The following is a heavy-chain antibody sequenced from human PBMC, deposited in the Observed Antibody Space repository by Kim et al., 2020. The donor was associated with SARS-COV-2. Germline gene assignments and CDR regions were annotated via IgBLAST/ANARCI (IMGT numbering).Heavy chain of an antibody. J-gene: IGHJ4*02. D-gene: IGHD3-9*01. CDR3: AKGTGGGANTANLPVRLRYFDWCLEG. V-gene: IGHV3-23*01. CDR2: ISGSGGST. Sequence: GGSLRLSCAASGFTFSSYAMSWVRQAPGKGLEWVSAISGSGGSTYYADSVKGRFTISRDNSKNTLYLQMNSLRAEDTAVYYCAKGTGGGANTANLPVRLRYFDWCLEGWGQGTLVTVSS. CDR1: GFTFSSYA.